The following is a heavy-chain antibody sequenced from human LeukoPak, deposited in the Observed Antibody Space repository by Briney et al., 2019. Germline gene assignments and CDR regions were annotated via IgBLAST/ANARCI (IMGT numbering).Heavy chain of an antibody. CDR1: GFTFNDYY. CDR2: ISNGGTTI. Sequence: GGSLRLSCAAPGFTFNDYYMSWIRQAPGKGLEWISHISNGGTTIYYADSVKGRFTISRDNAEDSLYLQMNSLRAEDTAVYYCARVGEGLDVWGQGTTVTVSS. CDR3: ARVGEGLDV. D-gene: IGHD4-17*01. V-gene: IGHV3-11*01. J-gene: IGHJ6*02.